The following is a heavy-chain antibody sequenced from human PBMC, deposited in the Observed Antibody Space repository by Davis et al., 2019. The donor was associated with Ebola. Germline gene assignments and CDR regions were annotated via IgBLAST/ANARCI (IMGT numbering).Heavy chain of an antibody. CDR3: ARDGPNYDVDY. CDR1: GFTFRTAA. J-gene: IGHJ4*02. D-gene: IGHD3-22*01. V-gene: IGHV3-23*01. CDR2: ISGSADRT. Sequence: GESLKISCTASGFTFRTAAMNWVRQAAGGGLEWVSGISGSADRTYYADFVKGRFTVSRDNSKSTLYLQMNSLRVDDTAVYFCARDGPNYDVDYWGQGTLVTVSA.